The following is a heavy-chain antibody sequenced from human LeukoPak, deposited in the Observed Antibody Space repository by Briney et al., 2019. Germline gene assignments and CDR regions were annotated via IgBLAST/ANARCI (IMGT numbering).Heavy chain of an antibody. V-gene: IGHV1-2*02. CDR1: GYMVSDYY. J-gene: IGHJ4*02. Sequence: GASVTVSCKTSGYMVSDYYMHWVRQAPGQGLEWMGWIRGDTGDTDSPQKFQGRVTMTRDTSTNTAYMELRRLRYDDTAIYFCARVRGSSCDYWGQGTLVTVSS. CDR2: IRGDTGDT. D-gene: IGHD6-13*01. CDR3: ARVRGSSCDY.